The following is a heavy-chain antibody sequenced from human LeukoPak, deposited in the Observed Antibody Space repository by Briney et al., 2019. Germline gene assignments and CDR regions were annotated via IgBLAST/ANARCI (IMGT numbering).Heavy chain of an antibody. CDR2: IYTSGST. CDR1: GGSISSGSYY. Sequence: PSETLSLTCTVSGGSISSGSYYWSWIRLPAGKGLEWIGRIYTSGSTNYNPSLKSRVTISVDTSKNQFSLKLSSVTAADTAVYYCVGTYDILTGYTPYFDYWGQGTLVTVSS. D-gene: IGHD3-9*01. V-gene: IGHV4-61*02. CDR3: VGTYDILTGYTPYFDY. J-gene: IGHJ4*02.